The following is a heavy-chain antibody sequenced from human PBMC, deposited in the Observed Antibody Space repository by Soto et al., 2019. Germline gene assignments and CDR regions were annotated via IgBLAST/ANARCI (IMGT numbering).Heavy chain of an antibody. D-gene: IGHD3-3*02. CDR2: IYTSGST. CDR1: GGSISSYY. J-gene: IGHJ5*02. CDR3: ARDRIFGVAHNWFDP. Sequence: PSETLSLTCTVSGGSISSYYWSWIRQPAGKGLEWIGRIYTSGSTNYNPSLKSRVTMSVDTSKNQFSLKLSSVTAADTAVYYCARDRIFGVAHNWFDPWGQGTLVTVSS. V-gene: IGHV4-4*07.